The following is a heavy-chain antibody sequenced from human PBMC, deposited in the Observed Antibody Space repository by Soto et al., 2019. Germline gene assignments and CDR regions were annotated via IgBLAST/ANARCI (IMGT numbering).Heavy chain of an antibody. CDR3: ATATISPVSSAYHHYGMDV. CDR2: ISHDGSYK. CDR1: GFSFTTYV. D-gene: IGHD3-3*01. J-gene: IGHJ6*02. V-gene: IGHV3-30*03. Sequence: QVQLVESGGGVVQPGRSLRLSCAASGFSFTTYVMHWVRQAPGKGLEWVAVISHDGSYKYYGDAVKGRFTISRDTSKNAVYLEMNSLRPEDTAVYYCATATISPVSSAYHHYGMDVWGQGTTVTVSS.